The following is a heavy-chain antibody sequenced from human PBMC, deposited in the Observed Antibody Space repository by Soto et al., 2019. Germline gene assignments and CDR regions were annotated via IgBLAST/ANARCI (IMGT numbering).Heavy chain of an antibody. V-gene: IGHV4-30-4*01. CDR2: IYYSGST. Sequence: QVQLQESGPGLVKPSQTLSLTCTVSGDSISSGDYYWSWIRQPPGKGLEWIGYIYYSGSTYYNPSLKSRVTISVDTSKNQFSLKLSSVTAADTAVYYCARLRIVVVPAAADYYYYGMDVWGQGTTVTVSS. CDR1: GDSISSGDYY. D-gene: IGHD2-2*01. J-gene: IGHJ6*02. CDR3: ARLRIVVVPAAADYYYYGMDV.